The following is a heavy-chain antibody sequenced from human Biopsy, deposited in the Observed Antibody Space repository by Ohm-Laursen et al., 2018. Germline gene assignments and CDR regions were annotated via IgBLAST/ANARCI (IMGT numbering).Heavy chain of an antibody. CDR1: GFTFSSYA. CDR3: AGSGWNFEFDS. D-gene: IGHD6-19*01. J-gene: IGHJ4*02. V-gene: IGHV3-11*01. CDR2: ISSSGITA. Sequence: SLRLSCAASGFTFSSYAMSWIRQAPGKGLEWVSYISSSGITAHYADSVKGRFTISRDNAKNSLYLQMNSLRAEDTAIYYCAGSGWNFEFDSWGKGTLVAVSS.